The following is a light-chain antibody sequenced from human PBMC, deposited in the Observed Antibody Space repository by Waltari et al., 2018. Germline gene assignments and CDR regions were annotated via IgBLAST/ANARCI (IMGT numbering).Light chain of an antibody. V-gene: IGLV2-8*01. CDR1: HSYLDNFQY. J-gene: IGLJ2*01. CDR2: DFT. Sequence: QSALTQPPSASGPPGPSVPISFTGTHSYLDNFQYFPWYQQHPGKAPRLIIYDFTKRPSEVPNRFSGSKSGNMASLTVSYLQADDEADYFCCSFSGGNDLLFGGGTKLTVL. CDR3: CSFSGGNDLL.